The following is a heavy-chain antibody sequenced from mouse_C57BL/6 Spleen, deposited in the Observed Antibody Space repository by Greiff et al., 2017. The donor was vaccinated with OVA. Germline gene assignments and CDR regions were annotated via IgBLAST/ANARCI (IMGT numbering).Heavy chain of an antibody. CDR1: GYSITSGYY. V-gene: IGHV3-6*01. J-gene: IGHJ4*01. CDR3: ARMVTTGYYYAMDY. CDR2: ISYDGSN. D-gene: IGHD2-2*01. Sequence: EVQLVESGPGLVKPSQSLSLTCSVTGYSITSGYYWNWIRQFPGNKLEWMGYISYDGSNNYNPSLKNRISITRDTSKNQFFLKLNSVTTEDTATYYCARMVTTGYYYAMDYWGQGTSVTVSS.